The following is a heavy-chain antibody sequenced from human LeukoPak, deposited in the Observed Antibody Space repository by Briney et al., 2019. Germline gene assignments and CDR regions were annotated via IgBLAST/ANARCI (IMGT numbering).Heavy chain of an antibody. CDR1: GFTFSRYG. J-gene: IGHJ4*01. V-gene: IGHV3-30*02. CDR2: IRYDKSDK. Sequence: GGSLKLSCEASGFTFSRYGIHWVRQAPGKGLQGLGFIRYDKSDKKYEPSLKGRFTISRDNSKGTVSLQMYSLRAEDTAVYYCATQFYASGNYYSPIHYWGHGTLVTVSS. D-gene: IGHD2/OR15-2a*01. CDR3: ATQFYASGNYYSPIHY.